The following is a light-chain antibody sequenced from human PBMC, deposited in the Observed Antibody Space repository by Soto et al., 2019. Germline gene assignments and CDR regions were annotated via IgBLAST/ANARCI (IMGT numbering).Light chain of an antibody. CDR1: QSVSSK. CDR2: GAS. V-gene: IGKV3-15*01. J-gene: IGKJ5*01. CDR3: QLCDRSSYT. Sequence: EIVMTQSPATLSVSPGERATLSCRASQSVSSKLAWYQQKPGQAPRLLIYGASTRATGIPARFSGSGSGTEFTLTISSLQSEDFAVYYCQLCDRSSYTFGQGTRLEIK.